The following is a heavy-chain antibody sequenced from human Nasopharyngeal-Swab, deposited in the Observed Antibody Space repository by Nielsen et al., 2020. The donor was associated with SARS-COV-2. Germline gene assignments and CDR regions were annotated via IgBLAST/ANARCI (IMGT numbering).Heavy chain of an antibody. Sequence: SETLSLTCAVYGGSFSDYYWSWIRQPPGEGLEWIGEINHTGNTNYNPSLKSRVTISVDTSKNQFSLKLTSVTAADTAVYYCAGTVALVPAAATNCFDPWGQGTLVTVSS. J-gene: IGHJ5*02. D-gene: IGHD2-2*01. V-gene: IGHV4-34*01. CDR3: AGTVALVPAAATNCFDP. CDR1: GGSFSDYY. CDR2: INHTGNT.